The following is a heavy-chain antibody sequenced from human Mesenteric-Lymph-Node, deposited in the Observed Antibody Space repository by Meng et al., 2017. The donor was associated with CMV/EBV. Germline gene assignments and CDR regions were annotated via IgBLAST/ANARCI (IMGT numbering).Heavy chain of an antibody. Sequence: SETLSLTCTVSGGSISSYYWSWIRQPPGQGLEWIGFIYNSGTTNYNPSLKSRVTISVDTSKNHFSLKLSSVTAADTAVYYCARDLGGGNDYWGQGTLVTVSS. V-gene: IGHV4-59*01. CDR1: GGSISSYY. CDR2: IYNSGTT. D-gene: IGHD3-16*01. J-gene: IGHJ4*02. CDR3: ARDLGGGNDY.